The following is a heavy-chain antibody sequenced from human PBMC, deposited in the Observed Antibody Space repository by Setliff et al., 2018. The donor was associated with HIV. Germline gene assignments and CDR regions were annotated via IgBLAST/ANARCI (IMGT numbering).Heavy chain of an antibody. V-gene: IGHV4-39*01. CDR1: GGSISSSSYY. D-gene: IGHD4-17*01. CDR2: IFYTGST. J-gene: IGHJ4*02. CDR3: TRRDVTTGMDS. Sequence: SETLSLTCTVSGGSISSSSYYWDWIRQPPGKSLEWVGSIFYTGSTNYRPSLESRVIVSLDTSKNQFSLKLSSVTVADTAVYYCTRRDVTTGMDSWGPGILVTVSS.